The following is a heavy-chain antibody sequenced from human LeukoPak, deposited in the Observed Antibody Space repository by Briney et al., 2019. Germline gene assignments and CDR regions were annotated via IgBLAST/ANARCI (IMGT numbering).Heavy chain of an antibody. D-gene: IGHD3-10*01. CDR2: ISSNGGST. V-gene: IGHV3-64*02. J-gene: IGHJ6*02. Sequence: PGGSLRLSCAASGFIFSTYAMHWVRQAPGKGPEYVSAISSNGGSTYYADSVKGRFTISRDNSKNTLYLQLGSLRTEDMAVYYCARDHFDTSGSGNYYYYGMDVWGQGTTVTLSS. CDR3: ARDHFDTSGSGNYYYYGMDV. CDR1: GFIFSTYA.